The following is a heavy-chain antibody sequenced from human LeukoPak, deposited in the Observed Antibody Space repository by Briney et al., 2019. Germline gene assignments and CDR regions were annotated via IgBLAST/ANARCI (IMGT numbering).Heavy chain of an antibody. D-gene: IGHD3-22*01. Sequence: PGGSLRLSCAASGFTVSSNYMSWVRQAPGKGLEWVSVIYSGGSTYYADSVKGRFSFSRDNSKNTLYLQMNSLRAEDTAMYYCARGAYDSSGYYSYSFDYWGQGTLVTVSS. V-gene: IGHV3-53*01. J-gene: IGHJ4*02. CDR1: GFTVSSNY. CDR2: IYSGGST. CDR3: ARGAYDSSGYYSYSFDY.